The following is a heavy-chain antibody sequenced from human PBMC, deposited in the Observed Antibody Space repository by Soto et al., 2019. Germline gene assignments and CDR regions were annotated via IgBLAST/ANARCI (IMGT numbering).Heavy chain of an antibody. J-gene: IGHJ4*02. CDR2: ISYDGSNK. Sequence: QVQLVESGGGVVQPGRSLRLSCAASGFTFSSYGMHWVRQAPGKGLEWVAVISYDGSNKYYADSVKGRFTISRDNSKNTLYLHMNSLRAEDTAVYYCAKGMGGSIAARLDYWGQGTLVTVSS. D-gene: IGHD6-6*01. V-gene: IGHV3-30*18. CDR1: GFTFSSYG. CDR3: AKGMGGSIAARLDY.